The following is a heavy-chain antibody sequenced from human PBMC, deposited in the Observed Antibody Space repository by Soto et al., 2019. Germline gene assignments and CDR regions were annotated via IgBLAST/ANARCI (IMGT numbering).Heavy chain of an antibody. CDR2: IIPIFGTA. Sequence: GASVKVSCKASGGTFSSYAISWVRQAPGQGLEWMGGIIPIFGTANYAQKFQGRVTITADESTSTAYMELSSLRSEDTAVYYCARQKLVDTAMVNFDYWGQGTLVTVSS. V-gene: IGHV1-69*13. CDR3: ARQKLVDTAMVNFDY. D-gene: IGHD5-18*01. CDR1: GGTFSSYA. J-gene: IGHJ4*02.